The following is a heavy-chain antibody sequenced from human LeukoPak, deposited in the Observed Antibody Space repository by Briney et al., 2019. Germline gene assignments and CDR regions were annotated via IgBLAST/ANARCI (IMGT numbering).Heavy chain of an antibody. D-gene: IGHD7-27*01. Sequence: ASVKVSCEASGYTFTSYGISWVRQAPGQGLEWMGWISAYNGNTNYAQKLQGRVTMTTDTSTSTAYMELRSLRSDDTAVYYCARDLTGEYYYGMDVWGQGTTVTVSS. CDR1: GYTFTSYG. CDR2: ISAYNGNT. CDR3: ARDLTGEYYYGMDV. V-gene: IGHV1-18*01. J-gene: IGHJ6*02.